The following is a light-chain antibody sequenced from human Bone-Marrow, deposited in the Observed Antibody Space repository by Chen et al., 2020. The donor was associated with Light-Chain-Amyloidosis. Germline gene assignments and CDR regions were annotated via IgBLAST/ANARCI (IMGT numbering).Light chain of an antibody. CDR2: DTS. J-gene: IGKJ2*01. CDR3: QQCDNIPYT. CDR1: QDISSS. Sequence: DIQMTQSPSSLSASVGDRVTITCQASQDISSSLNWYQQKQGEAPKLLIYDTSILETGVPSRFRGSGCGTHFTFTISSLQSEDFATYYCQQCDNIPYTFGQGTKLEIK. V-gene: IGKV1-33*01.